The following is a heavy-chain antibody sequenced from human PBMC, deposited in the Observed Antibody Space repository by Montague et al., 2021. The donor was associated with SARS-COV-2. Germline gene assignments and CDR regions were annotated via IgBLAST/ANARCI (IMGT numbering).Heavy chain of an antibody. V-gene: IGHV4-61*02. Sequence: TLSLTCTVSGDSTNSGSYYWSWLRQPAGKGLEWIGRVYRGGDTNYHPSLESRISISIDTSKNQISLRLTSVTAADTGVYYCGRGLVGFAGHWLLGHGTMVTVS. D-gene: IGHD1-26*01. J-gene: IGHJ3*01. CDR3: GRGLVGFAGHWL. CDR2: VYRGGDT. CDR1: GDSTNSGSYY.